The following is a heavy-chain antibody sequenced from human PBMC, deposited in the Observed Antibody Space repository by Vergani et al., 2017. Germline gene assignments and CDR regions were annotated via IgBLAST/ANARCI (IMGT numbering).Heavy chain of an antibody. D-gene: IGHD6-19*01. CDR2: ISGSGGST. J-gene: IGHJ4*02. Sequence: EVQLVESGGGLVQPGGSLRLSCAASGFTVSSNYMSWVRQAPGKGLEWVSAISGSGGSTYYADSVKGRFTISRDNSKNTLYLQMNSLRAEDTAVYYCASSIAVAQAVGYWGQGTLVTVSS. CDR3: ASSIAVAQAVGY. CDR1: GFTVSSNY. V-gene: IGHV3-23*04.